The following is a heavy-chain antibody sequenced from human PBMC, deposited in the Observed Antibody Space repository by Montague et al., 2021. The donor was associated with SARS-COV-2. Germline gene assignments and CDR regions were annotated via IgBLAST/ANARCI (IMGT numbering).Heavy chain of an antibody. J-gene: IGHJ4*02. CDR1: GGSISSSSYY. CDR3: ARSPRHYDCWSGYLPGHFDY. D-gene: IGHD3-3*01. Sequence: SETLSLTCTVSGGSISSSSYYWGWIRQPPGQGLEWIGSIYYSGSTYYNPSLKSRVTISVDTSKNQFSLKLSSVTAADTAVYYCARSPRHYDCWSGYLPGHFDYWGQGTLVTVSS. V-gene: IGHV4-39*01. CDR2: IYYSGST.